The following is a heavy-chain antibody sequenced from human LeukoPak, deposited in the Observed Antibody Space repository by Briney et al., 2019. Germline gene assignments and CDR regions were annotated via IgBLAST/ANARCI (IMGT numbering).Heavy chain of an antibody. D-gene: IGHD3-10*01. Sequence: PSETLSLTCTVSGGSISGYYWSWFRQPPGKGLEWIGFISYSGSTNYNPSLKSRVTISVDTSKNQFSLKLSSVTAADTAVYYCAREAVAGGSGSNYHYYGVDVWGQGTTVTVSS. J-gene: IGHJ6*02. V-gene: IGHV4-59*01. CDR2: ISYSGST. CDR3: AREAVAGGSGSNYHYYGVDV. CDR1: GGSISGYY.